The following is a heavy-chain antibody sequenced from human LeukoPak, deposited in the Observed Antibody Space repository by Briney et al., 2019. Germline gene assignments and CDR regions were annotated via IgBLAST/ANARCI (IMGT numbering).Heavy chain of an antibody. CDR3: ARGRPYSYGRKKAYFDY. Sequence: PSETLSLTCSVSGGSISSSSYYWGWIRQPPGKGLEWIGSIYYSGSTSYNPSLTSRVTISVDTSKNQFSLKLSSVTAADTAVYYCARGRPYSYGRKKAYFDYWGQGTLVTVSS. D-gene: IGHD5-18*01. J-gene: IGHJ4*02. CDR2: IYYSGST. CDR1: GGSISSSSYY. V-gene: IGHV4-39*07.